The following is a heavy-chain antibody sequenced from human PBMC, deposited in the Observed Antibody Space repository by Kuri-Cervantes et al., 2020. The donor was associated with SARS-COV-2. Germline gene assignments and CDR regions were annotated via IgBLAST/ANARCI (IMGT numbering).Heavy chain of an antibody. CDR3: ARPRDSSGYEGWFDP. J-gene: IGHJ5*02. V-gene: IGHV4-4*07. CDR1: GGSISSYY. CDR2: IYTSGST. D-gene: IGHD3-22*01. Sequence: GSLRLSCTVSGGSISSYYWSWIRQPAGKGLEWIGRIYTSGSTNYNPSLKSRVTISVDTSKNQFSLKLSSVTAADTAVYYCARPRDSSGYEGWFDPWGQGTRVTGYS.